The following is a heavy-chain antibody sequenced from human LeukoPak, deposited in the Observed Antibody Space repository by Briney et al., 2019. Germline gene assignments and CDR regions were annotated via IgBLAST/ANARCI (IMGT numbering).Heavy chain of an antibody. Sequence: PSETLSLTCAVSGDSFSSNNWWGWVRHPPGKGLEWIGQIYHSGTTDYNPSLRGRVTISVDKSKKQFSLQLSSVTAADTAVYYCARDSQSREFDYWGQGTMVTVSS. CDR2: IYHSGTT. J-gene: IGHJ4*02. CDR1: GDSFSSNNW. CDR3: ARDSQSREFDY. D-gene: IGHD6-13*01. V-gene: IGHV4-4*02.